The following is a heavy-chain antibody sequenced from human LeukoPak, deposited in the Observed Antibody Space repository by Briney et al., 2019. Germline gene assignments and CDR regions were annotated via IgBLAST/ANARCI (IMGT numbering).Heavy chain of an antibody. D-gene: IGHD3-10*01. J-gene: IGHJ6*03. V-gene: IGHV4-4*09. CDR2: IYTSGST. CDR1: GGSISSYY. Sequence: SETLSLTCTVSGGSISSYYWSWIRQPPGKGLEWIGYIYTSGSTNYNPSLKSRVTISVDTSKNQFSLKLSSVTAADTAVYYCARLVRRRSNGYYYYMDVWGKGTTVTVSS. CDR3: ARLVRRRSNGYYYYMDV.